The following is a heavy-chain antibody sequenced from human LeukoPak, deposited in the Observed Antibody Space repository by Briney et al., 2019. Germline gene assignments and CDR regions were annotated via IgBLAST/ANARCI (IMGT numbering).Heavy chain of an antibody. V-gene: IGHV1-24*01. Sequence: ASVKVSCKVSRYTLTELFLHWVRPAPGKGLEWMGGFDPKDGETIYAQKFQGRVTMTEDTSTETAYMELTSLRSKDTAVYYCATRGSYPGAHYFDHWGQGTLVTISS. CDR1: RYTLTELF. CDR2: FDPKDGET. D-gene: IGHD1-1*01. J-gene: IGHJ4*02. CDR3: ATRGSYPGAHYFDH.